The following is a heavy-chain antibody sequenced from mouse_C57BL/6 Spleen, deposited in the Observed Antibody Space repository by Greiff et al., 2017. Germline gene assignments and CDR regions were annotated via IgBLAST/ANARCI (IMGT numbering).Heavy chain of an antibody. J-gene: IGHJ2*01. CDR2: IYPVSGAT. CDR1: GYTFTDYI. Sequence: VQRVESGAELASPGASVTLSCKASGYTFTDYIMNWVKKRPGQGLEWIGRIYPVSGATNYNQRFMGKATFSVDRSSSTVYMVLNSLTSEGPAVYYCGRENWDNDFDYWGQGTTLTVSS. CDR3: GRENWDNDFDY. V-gene: IGHV1-11*01. D-gene: IGHD4-1*01.